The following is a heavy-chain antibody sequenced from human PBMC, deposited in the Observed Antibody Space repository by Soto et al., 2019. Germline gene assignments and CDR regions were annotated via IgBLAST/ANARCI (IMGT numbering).Heavy chain of an antibody. Sequence: ASVKVSCKASGGTFSSYAISWVRQAPGQGLEWMGGIIPIFGTANYAQKFQGRVTITADESTSTAYMELSSLRSEDTAVYYCARYTFSYGSGSYYDYYGLDVWGQGTTVTVSS. CDR1: GGTFSSYA. D-gene: IGHD3-10*01. V-gene: IGHV1-69*13. J-gene: IGHJ6*02. CDR3: ARYTFSYGSGSYYDYYGLDV. CDR2: IIPIFGTA.